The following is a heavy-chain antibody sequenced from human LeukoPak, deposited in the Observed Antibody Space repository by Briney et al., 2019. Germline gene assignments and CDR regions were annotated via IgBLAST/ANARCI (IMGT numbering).Heavy chain of an antibody. CDR2: IYYSGST. Sequence: PSETLSLPCTVSGGPISSFYWNWPRQPPGKALEWIRYIYYSGSTNYNPSLKSRVAISVDKSKIQFSLKLRSVTAADTAVYYCAREAVAGFDYWGQGTLVTVSS. J-gene: IGHJ4*02. CDR1: GGPISSFY. D-gene: IGHD6-19*01. V-gene: IGHV4-59*01. CDR3: AREAVAGFDY.